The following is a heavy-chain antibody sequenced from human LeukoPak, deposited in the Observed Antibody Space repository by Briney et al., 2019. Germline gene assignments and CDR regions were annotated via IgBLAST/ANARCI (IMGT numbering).Heavy chain of an antibody. J-gene: IGHJ4*02. V-gene: IGHV3-23*01. D-gene: IGHD2-21*02. Sequence: GGSLRLSCAASGFTFSIYAMSWVRQAPGKGLQWVSSITSSGDGTYYADSVKGRFTISRDNSENMLYLQMNSLRVEDTAVYFCAKGGLLRASGGQGTLVTVSS. CDR2: ITSSGDGT. CDR1: GFTFSIYA. CDR3: AKGGLLRAS.